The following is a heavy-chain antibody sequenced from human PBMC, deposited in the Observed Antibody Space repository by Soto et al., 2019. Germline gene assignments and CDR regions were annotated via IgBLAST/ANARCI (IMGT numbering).Heavy chain of an antibody. CDR2: INHSGST. J-gene: IGHJ5*02. Sequence: SETLSLTCAVYGGSFSGYYWSWIRQPPGKGLEWIGEINHSGSTNYNPSLKSRVTISVDTSKNQFSLKLSSVTAADTAVYYCARGGRNFDWLYKNNWFEPWGQGTLVTVS. CDR1: GGSFSGYY. CDR3: ARGGRNFDWLYKNNWFEP. D-gene: IGHD3-9*01. V-gene: IGHV4-34*01.